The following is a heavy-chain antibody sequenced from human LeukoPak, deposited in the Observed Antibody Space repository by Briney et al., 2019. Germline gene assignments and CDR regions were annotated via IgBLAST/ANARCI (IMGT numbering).Heavy chain of an antibody. CDR2: ITRGGEVT. CDR1: GFTFSGYA. D-gene: IGHD4-23*01. V-gene: IGHV3-23*01. J-gene: IGHJ4*02. CDR3: AHCDYDGNAGPYDH. Sequence: GGSLRLSCAASGFTFSGYAMSWVRQAPGKGLEWVSAITRGGEVTYYADSVKGRFSISRDNSKNTLYLQMSSLGGEDTAIYYCAHCDYDGNAGPYDHWGQGTLVTVSS.